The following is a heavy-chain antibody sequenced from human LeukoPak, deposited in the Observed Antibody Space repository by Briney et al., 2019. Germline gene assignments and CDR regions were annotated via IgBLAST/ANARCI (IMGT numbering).Heavy chain of an antibody. J-gene: IGHJ4*02. CDR1: GFTFDDYA. V-gene: IGHV3-9*01. Sequence: PGGSLRLSCAASGFTFDDYAMHWVRQAPGKGLEWVSGISWNSGSIGYADSVKGRFTISRDNAKNSLYLQMNSLRAEDTALYYCAKDITQCRDGYNRDPLWGQGTLVTVSS. CDR3: AKDITQCRDGYNRDPL. CDR2: ISWNSGSI. D-gene: IGHD5-24*01.